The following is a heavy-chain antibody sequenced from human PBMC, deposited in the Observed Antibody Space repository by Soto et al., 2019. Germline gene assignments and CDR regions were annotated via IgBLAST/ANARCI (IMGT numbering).Heavy chain of an antibody. CDR3: AKASGRVATIGFSDV. J-gene: IGHJ6*04. CDR1: GFTFNNFA. V-gene: IGHV3-23*01. CDR2: VNNGGDST. D-gene: IGHD5-12*01. Sequence: GGSLRLSCAASGFTFNNFAMNWVRQAPGKGLEWVSAVNNGGDSTYYADSVQGRFTISRDNSENTLYLQMNSLRADDTAVYYCAKASGRVATIGFSDVWGKGTTVTVSS.